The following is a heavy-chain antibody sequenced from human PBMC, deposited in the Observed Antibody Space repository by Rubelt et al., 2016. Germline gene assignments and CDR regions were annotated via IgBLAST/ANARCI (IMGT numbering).Heavy chain of an antibody. CDR2: INLGGST. J-gene: IGHJ4*02. CDR3: ARQESIDYVWGSLDY. V-gene: IGHV4-34*01. D-gene: IGHD3-16*01. Sequence: PGGSLRLSCAASGFTFSSYAMSWIRQPPGKGLEWIGEINLGGSTTYNPSLKSRVTISVDTSKNQFSLKLSSVTAADTAVYYCARQESIDYVWGSLDYWGQGTLVTVSS. CDR1: GFTFSSYA.